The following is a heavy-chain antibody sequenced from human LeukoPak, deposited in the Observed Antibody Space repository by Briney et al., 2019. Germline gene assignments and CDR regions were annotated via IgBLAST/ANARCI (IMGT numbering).Heavy chain of an antibody. D-gene: IGHD3-16*01. CDR2: IYYSGST. CDR1: GGSISSGSYY. Sequence: SETLSLTCTVPGGSISSGSYYWGWIRQPPGTGLEWIGSIYYSGSTYYNPSLKSRVTISVDTSKNQFSLKLSSVTAADTAVYYCARETSQKGAHYMDVWGKGTTVTISS. V-gene: IGHV4-39*07. CDR3: ARETSQKGAHYMDV. J-gene: IGHJ6*03.